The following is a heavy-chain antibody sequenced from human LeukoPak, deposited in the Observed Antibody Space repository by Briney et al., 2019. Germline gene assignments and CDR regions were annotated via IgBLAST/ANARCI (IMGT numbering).Heavy chain of an antibody. CDR3: AREGRSHDAFDI. D-gene: IGHD2-15*01. J-gene: IGHJ3*02. V-gene: IGHV1-69*04. Sequence: ASVKVSCKASGGTFSIYAISWVRQAPGQGLEWMGRIIPILGIANYARKFQGRVTITADKSTSTAYMELSSLRSEDTAVYYCAREGRSHDAFDIWGQGTMVTVSS. CDR1: GGTFSIYA. CDR2: IIPILGIA.